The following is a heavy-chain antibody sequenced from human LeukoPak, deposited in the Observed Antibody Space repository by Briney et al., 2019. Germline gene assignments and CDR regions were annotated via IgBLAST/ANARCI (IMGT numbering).Heavy chain of an antibody. V-gene: IGHV3-74*01. CDR3: AREATYYDILTGYLNWFDP. CDR2: INSDGSST. Sequence: GSLRLSCAASGFTFSSYWMHWVRPAPGEGLVWVSRINSDGSSTSYADSVKGRFTISRDNAKNTLYLQMNSLRAEDTAVYYCAREATYYDILTGYLNWFDPWGQGTLVTVSS. J-gene: IGHJ5*02. CDR1: GFTFSSYW. D-gene: IGHD3-9*01.